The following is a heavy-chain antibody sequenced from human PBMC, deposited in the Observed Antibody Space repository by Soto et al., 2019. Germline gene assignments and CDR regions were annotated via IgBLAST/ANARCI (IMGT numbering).Heavy chain of an antibody. V-gene: IGHV1-69*02. CDR1: GGTFSSYT. CDR3: XXXXXXXXXFDY. Sequence: QVQLVQSGAEVKKPGSSVKVSCKASGGTFSSYTIXWXXXXXXXXLEWMGRIIPILGIANYAQKFQGRVXXXXXXXXXXXXXXXXXXXXXXXXXXXXXXXXXXXXXFDYWGQGTLVTVSS. J-gene: IGHJ4*02. CDR2: IIPILGIA.